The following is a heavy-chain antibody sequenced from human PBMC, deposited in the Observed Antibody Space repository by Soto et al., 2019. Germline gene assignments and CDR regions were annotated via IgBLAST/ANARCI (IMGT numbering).Heavy chain of an antibody. CDR2: IYYSGST. Sequence: SETLSLTCTVSGGSISSGGYYWSWIRQHPGKGLEWIGYIYYSGSTYYNPSLKSRVTISVDTSKNQFSLKLSSVTAADTAVYYCARGRITIFGVVITLFDYWGQGTLVTVSS. CDR3: ARGRITIFGVVITLFDY. J-gene: IGHJ4*02. D-gene: IGHD3-3*01. V-gene: IGHV4-31*03. CDR1: GGSISSGGYY.